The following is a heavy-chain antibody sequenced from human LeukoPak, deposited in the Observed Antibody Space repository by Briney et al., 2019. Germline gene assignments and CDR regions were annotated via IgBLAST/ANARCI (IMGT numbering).Heavy chain of an antibody. J-gene: IGHJ4*02. Sequence: SETLSLTCTVAGYSISIDYYWAWIRQPPGKGLEWIGRIYTSGSTNYNPSLKSRVTISVDTSKNQFSLKLSSVTAADTAVYYCASGEIWFGELLCNYWGQGTLVTVSS. CDR3: ASGEIWFGELLCNY. CDR2: IYTSGST. CDR1: GYSISIDYY. V-gene: IGHV4-38-2*02. D-gene: IGHD3-10*01.